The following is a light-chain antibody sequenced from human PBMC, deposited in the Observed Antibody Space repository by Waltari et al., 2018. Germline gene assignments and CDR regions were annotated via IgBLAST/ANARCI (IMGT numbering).Light chain of an antibody. CDR1: DIGRKS. J-gene: IGLJ3*02. CDR2: DDT. V-gene: IGLV3-21*02. CDR3: QVWDSSTDHLV. Sequence: YVVTQPPSVSVAPGETARITCGGDDIGRKSVHWYQQRPGQAPILVLYDDTDRPSGIPERFSGSNSGNTATLTLSWVEAGDEADYYCQVWDSSTDHLVFGGGTKLTVL.